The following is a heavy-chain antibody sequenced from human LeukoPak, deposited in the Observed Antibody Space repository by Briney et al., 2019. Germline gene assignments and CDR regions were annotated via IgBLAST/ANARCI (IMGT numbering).Heavy chain of an antibody. CDR3: AKDPPTRVLMVYSN. D-gene: IGHD2-8*01. CDR2: IKQDGSEK. CDR1: GFTFSSYW. Sequence: GSLRLSCAASGFTFSSYWMSWVRQAPGKGLEWVANIKQDGSEKYYVDSVKGRFTISRDNAKNSLYLQMNSLRAEDTAVYYCAKDPPTRVLMVYSNWGQGTLVTVSS. V-gene: IGHV3-7*03. J-gene: IGHJ4*02.